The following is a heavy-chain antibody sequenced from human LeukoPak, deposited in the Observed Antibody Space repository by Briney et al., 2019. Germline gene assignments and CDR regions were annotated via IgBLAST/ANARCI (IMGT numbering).Heavy chain of an antibody. J-gene: IGHJ6*03. CDR2: MNPNSGNT. CDR3: ARGRVGIAAAGTRRRYYYYMDV. Sequence: GASVKVSCKGSGYTFTSYDINWVRQATGQGLEWMGWMNPNSGNTGYAQKFQGRVTMTRNTSISTAYMELSNLRSEDTAVYYCARGRVGIAAAGTRRRYYYYMDVWGKGTTVTVSS. D-gene: IGHD6-13*01. CDR1: GYTFTSYD. V-gene: IGHV1-8*01.